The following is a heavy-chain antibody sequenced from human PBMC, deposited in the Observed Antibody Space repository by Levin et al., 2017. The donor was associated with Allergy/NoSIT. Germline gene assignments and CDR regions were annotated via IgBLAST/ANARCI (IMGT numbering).Heavy chain of an antibody. D-gene: IGHD1-7*01. V-gene: IGHV5-51*01. CDR3: SRRTRGNYNYIPNWFDP. Sequence: KVSCKGSGYSFTSYWIAWVRQMPGKGLEWMGIIYPGNSDTRYSPSFQGQVTISADRSITTAYLQWSGLQASDTAIYSCSRRTRGNYNYIPNWFDPWGQGTPVTVSS. J-gene: IGHJ5*02. CDR1: GYSFTSYW. CDR2: IYPGNSDT.